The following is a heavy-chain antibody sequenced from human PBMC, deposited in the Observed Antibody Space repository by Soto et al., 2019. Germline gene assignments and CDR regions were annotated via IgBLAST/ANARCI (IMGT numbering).Heavy chain of an antibody. Sequence: EVQLVESGGGLVQPGGSLRLSCAASGFTFSRNWMHWVRQAPGKGLVWLSRINSDGTTTTYADSVKGRFTISRDNSKNTVYLQINNLRADDTAVYYCATVGTGSYNWFDPWCQGTLVTVSS. CDR2: INSDGTTT. CDR1: GFTFSRNW. CDR3: ATVGTGSYNWFDP. J-gene: IGHJ5*02. V-gene: IGHV3-74*01. D-gene: IGHD6-13*01.